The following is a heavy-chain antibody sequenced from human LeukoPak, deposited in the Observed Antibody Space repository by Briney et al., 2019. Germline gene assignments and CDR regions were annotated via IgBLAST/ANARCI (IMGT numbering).Heavy chain of an antibody. CDR2: ISYDGNNK. J-gene: IGHJ4*02. D-gene: IGHD3-16*01. CDR3: ASISGASWGDF. Sequence: GRSLRLSCAASGFTFSSYGMHWVRQAPGKGLEWVAVISYDGNNKYYVDSVKGRFTISRDNSKNTLYLQMSSLRAEDTAVYFCASISGASWGDFWGQGTQVTVSS. CDR1: GFTFSSYG. V-gene: IGHV3-30*19.